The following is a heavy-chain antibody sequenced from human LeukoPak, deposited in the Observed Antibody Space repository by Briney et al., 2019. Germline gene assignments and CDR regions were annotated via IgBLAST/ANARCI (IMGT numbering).Heavy chain of an antibody. Sequence: PGRSLRLSCAASGFTFSSFAMHWVRQAPGKGLEWVALISYDGSNKYYADSVKGRFTISRDNSKNTLYLQMNSLRAEDTAVYYCARDYDGSGSWGFDYWGQGTLVTVSS. CDR2: ISYDGSNK. D-gene: IGHD3-10*01. CDR3: ARDYDGSGSWGFDY. CDR1: GFTFSSFA. V-gene: IGHV3-30*04. J-gene: IGHJ4*02.